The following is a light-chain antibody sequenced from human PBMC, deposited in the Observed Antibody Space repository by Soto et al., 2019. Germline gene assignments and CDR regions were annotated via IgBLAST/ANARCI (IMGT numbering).Light chain of an antibody. CDR3: QKYNSALTWT. CDR1: QGISNY. V-gene: IGKV1-27*01. J-gene: IGKJ1*01. Sequence: DIQMTQSPSSLSASVGDRVTITCQASQGISNYLAWYQQKPGKVPKLLIYAASTLQSGVPSRFSGSGSGTDFTLTISSLQPEDVATYYCQKYNSALTWTFGQGTKVEIK. CDR2: AAS.